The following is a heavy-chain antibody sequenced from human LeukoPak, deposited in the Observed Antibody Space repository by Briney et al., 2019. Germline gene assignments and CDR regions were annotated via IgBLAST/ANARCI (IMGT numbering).Heavy chain of an antibody. J-gene: IGHJ3*02. Sequence: TPSETLSLTCPVSGGSISSYYWSWIRQPPGKGLEWIGYIYYSGSTNYNPSLKSRVTISVDTSKNQFSLKLSSVTAADTAVYYWAREYDSSGSNAFDIWGQGKMVTVSS. CDR2: IYYSGST. CDR1: GGSISSYY. V-gene: IGHV4-59*01. CDR3: AREYDSSGSNAFDI. D-gene: IGHD3-22*01.